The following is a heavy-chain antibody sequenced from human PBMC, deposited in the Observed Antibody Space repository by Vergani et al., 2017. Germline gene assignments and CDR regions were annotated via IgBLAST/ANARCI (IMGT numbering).Heavy chain of an antibody. CDR3: TTDGARRITIFGVVIFDY. V-gene: IGHV3-15*01. J-gene: IGHJ4*02. D-gene: IGHD3-3*01. CDR2: IKSKTDGGTT. Sequence: EVQLVESGGGLVKPGGSLRLSCAASGFTFSNAWMSWVRQAPGKGLEWVGRIKSKTDGGTTDYAAPVKGRFTISRDDSKNTLCLQMNSLKTEDTAVYYCTTDGARRITIFGVVIFDYWGQGTLVTVSS. CDR1: GFTFSNAW.